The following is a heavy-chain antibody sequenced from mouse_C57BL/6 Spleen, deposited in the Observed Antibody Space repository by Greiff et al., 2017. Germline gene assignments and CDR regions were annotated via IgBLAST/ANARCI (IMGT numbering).Heavy chain of an antibody. D-gene: IGHD1-1*01. CDR2: IDPSDSYT. Sequence: QVQLQQSGAELVKPGASVKLSCKASGYTFTSYWMQWVKQRPGQGLEWIGEIDPSDSYTNYNQKFKGKATLTVDTSSSTAYMQLSSLTSEDSAVYYCARPFYYGGAIDYWGQGTSVTVSS. CDR3: ARPFYYGGAIDY. V-gene: IGHV1-50*01. J-gene: IGHJ4*01. CDR1: GYTFTSYW.